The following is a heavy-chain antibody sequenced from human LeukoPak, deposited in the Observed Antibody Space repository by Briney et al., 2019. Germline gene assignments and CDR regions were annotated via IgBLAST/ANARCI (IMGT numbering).Heavy chain of an antibody. Sequence: SETLSLTCTVSVVSMSSSPYYWGWIRQPPGKGLEWIGTIYDSGNTNYNSSLRSRLTISVDTSRNQFSLKLSSVTAADTAVYYCARHDCDSSRCSVNWFDPWGQGTLVTVSS. CDR1: VVSMSSSPYY. D-gene: IGHD2/OR15-2a*01. CDR3: ARHDCDSSRCSVNWFDP. CDR2: IYDSGNT. V-gene: IGHV4-39*01. J-gene: IGHJ5*02.